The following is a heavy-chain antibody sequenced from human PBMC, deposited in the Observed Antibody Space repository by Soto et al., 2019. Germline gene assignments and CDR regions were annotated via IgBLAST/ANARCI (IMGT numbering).Heavy chain of an antibody. Sequence: SETLSLTCAVSGYSISSGYYWGWIRQPPGKGLEWIGSIYHSGSTYYNPSLKSRVTISVDTSKNQFSLKLSSVTAADTAVYYCARDSGHFWSGIPVDYWGQGTLVTVSS. V-gene: IGHV4-38-2*02. CDR1: GYSISSGYY. D-gene: IGHD3-3*02. CDR2: IYHSGST. CDR3: ARDSGHFWSGIPVDY. J-gene: IGHJ4*02.